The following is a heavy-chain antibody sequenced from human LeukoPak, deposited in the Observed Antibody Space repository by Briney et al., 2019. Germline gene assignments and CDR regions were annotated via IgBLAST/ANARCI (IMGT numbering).Heavy chain of an antibody. V-gene: IGHV4-4*07. CDR3: ARDLPYYSDTKGAFDI. D-gene: IGHD3-22*01. Sequence: SETLCLTCTVSGASISAYSWNWIRQPAGKRLEWIGRFYTGRDTNYSPSLRSRVTMSVDTSTNQFSLKLSSVTAADSAVYFCARDLPYYSDTKGAFDIWGQGTMVFVSS. J-gene: IGHJ3*02. CDR1: GASISAYS. CDR2: FYTGRDT.